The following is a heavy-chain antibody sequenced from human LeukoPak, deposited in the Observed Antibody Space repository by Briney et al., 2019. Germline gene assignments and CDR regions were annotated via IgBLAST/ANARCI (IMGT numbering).Heavy chain of an antibody. D-gene: IGHD7-27*01. J-gene: IGHJ6*02. Sequence: SVKVSCKASGGSFSTSGFSWVRQAPGQGLEWMGGVIPIYGTPSYAQKFQGRVTITTDESTSTAYMELSSLRSEDTAVYYCARDHWGIVENGYDYFYYDMDVWGQGTTVTISS. V-gene: IGHV1-69*05. CDR3: ARDHWGIVENGYDYFYYDMDV. CDR2: VIPIYGTP. CDR1: GGSFSTSG.